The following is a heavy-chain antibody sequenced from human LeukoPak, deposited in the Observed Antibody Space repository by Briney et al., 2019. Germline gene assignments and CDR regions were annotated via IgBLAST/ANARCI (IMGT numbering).Heavy chain of an antibody. D-gene: IGHD3-22*01. CDR2: IYYSGST. J-gene: IGHJ3*02. CDR3: ARGLLTYYYDTSGYLHAFDI. V-gene: IGHV4-59*01. CDR1: GGSISSYY. Sequence: PETLSLTCTVSGGSISSYYWSWIRRPPGERLEWIGYIYYSGSTNYNPSLMSRVTISVDTSKNQFSLKLSSVTAADTAVYYCARGLLTYYYDTSGYLHAFDIWGQGTMVTVSS.